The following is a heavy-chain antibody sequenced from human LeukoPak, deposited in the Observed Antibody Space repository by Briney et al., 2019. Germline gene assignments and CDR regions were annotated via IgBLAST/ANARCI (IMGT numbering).Heavy chain of an antibody. J-gene: IGHJ6*02. V-gene: IGHV1-18*01. CDR1: AYTFTIYG. CDR3: ARDPGQVYYGMDV. CDR2: ISAYNGNT. Sequence: GASVTVSFTSSAYTFTIYGISWVRQAPGQGLEWMGWISAYNGNTNYAQKLQGRVTMTTDTSTSTAYMELRSLRSDDTAVYYCARDPGQVYYGMDVWGQGTTVTVSS. D-gene: IGHD1-14*01.